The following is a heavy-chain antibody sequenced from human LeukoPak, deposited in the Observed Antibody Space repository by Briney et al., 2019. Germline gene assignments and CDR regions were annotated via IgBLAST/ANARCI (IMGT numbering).Heavy chain of an antibody. CDR3: AKLAADIVVVPAAEPSDAFDI. V-gene: IGHV3-23*01. CDR1: GFSFSSYA. Sequence: GWSVRLPCAASGFSFSSYAMSWVRQAPGKGREWVSAICGSGGSTYYADSVKGRFNISRDNSNNTLYLQMNSLRAEDTAVYYWAKLAADIVVVPAAEPSDAFDIWGQGTMVTVSS. D-gene: IGHD2-2*01. J-gene: IGHJ3*02. CDR2: ICGSGGST.